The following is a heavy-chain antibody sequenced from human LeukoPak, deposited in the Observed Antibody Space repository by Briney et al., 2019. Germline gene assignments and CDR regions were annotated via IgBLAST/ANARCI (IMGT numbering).Heavy chain of an antibody. V-gene: IGHV4-59*01. CDR1: SGSISDYY. J-gene: IGHJ4*02. CDR2: IYYSGST. CDR3: ARELKVGNTGYYFDY. D-gene: IGHD2/OR15-2a*01. Sequence: SETLSLTCTVSSGSISDYYWSWIRQPPGKGLEWIGYIYYSGSTNYNPSLKSRVTILVNMSKNQFSLKMSSVTAADTAVYYCARELKVGNTGYYFDYWGQGTLVTVSS.